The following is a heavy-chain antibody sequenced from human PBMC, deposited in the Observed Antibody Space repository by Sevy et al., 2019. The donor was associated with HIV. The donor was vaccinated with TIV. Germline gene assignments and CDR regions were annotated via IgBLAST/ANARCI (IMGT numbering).Heavy chain of an antibody. CDR3: ARVAHTFGGDPYDKHYFMDV. Sequence: GESLKISCAAPGFTFSNYDMHWVRQAPGKGLEWVAVISYDGSNKFYLDSVKGRFTISRDNSKSTLYLQLSSLRAEDTAVYYCARVAHTFGGDPYDKHYFMDVWGKGTTVTVSS. CDR2: ISYDGSNK. D-gene: IGHD3-16*01. V-gene: IGHV3-30*03. J-gene: IGHJ6*03. CDR1: GFTFSNYD.